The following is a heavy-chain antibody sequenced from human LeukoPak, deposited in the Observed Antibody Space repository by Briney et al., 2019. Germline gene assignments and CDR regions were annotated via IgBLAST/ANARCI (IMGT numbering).Heavy chain of an antibody. Sequence: SVKVSCKASGGTFSSYAISWVRQAPGQGLEWMGGIIPIFGTANYAQKFQGRVTITADKSTSTAYMELSSLRSEDTAVYYCARAHYGDYQTYYFDYWGQGTLVTVSS. V-gene: IGHV1-69*06. CDR3: ARAHYGDYQTYYFDY. CDR2: IIPIFGTA. CDR1: GGTFSSYA. J-gene: IGHJ4*02. D-gene: IGHD4-17*01.